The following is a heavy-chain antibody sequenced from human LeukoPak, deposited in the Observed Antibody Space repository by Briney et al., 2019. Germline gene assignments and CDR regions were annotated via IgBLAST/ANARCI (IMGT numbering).Heavy chain of an antibody. CDR3: TRTWWTEACSSSSCFTPDFDY. CDR1: GYTFINYQ. V-gene: IGHV1-2*06. D-gene: IGHD2-2*02. J-gene: IGHJ4*02. Sequence: GASVKVSCRASGYTFINYQIHWVRQAPDQGLEWMGRINSNSGATVFAQKFQGRVTMTRDTSINTVYMELSSLEFDDTAVYYCTRTWWTEACSSSSCFTPDFDYWRQGTPVTVSS. CDR2: INSNSGAT.